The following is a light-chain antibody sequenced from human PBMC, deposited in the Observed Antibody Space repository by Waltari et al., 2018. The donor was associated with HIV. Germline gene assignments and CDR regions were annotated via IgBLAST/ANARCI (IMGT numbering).Light chain of an antibody. J-gene: IGLJ3*02. Sequence: QSALTQPASVSGSPGQSITISCSAPTSDIDPLHSVSWYQQRPGNAPTPIFFEVNSPPSDISDRFSASKPGTTASLTISGLQAEDEADYYCSSYTTRNFLVFGGGTKLTV. CDR3: SSYTTRNFLV. V-gene: IGLV2-14*01. CDR2: EVN. CDR1: TSDIDPLHS.